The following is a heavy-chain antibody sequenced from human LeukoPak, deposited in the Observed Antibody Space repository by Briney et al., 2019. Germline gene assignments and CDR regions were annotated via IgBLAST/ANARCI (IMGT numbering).Heavy chain of an antibody. Sequence: SETLSLTCAVYGGSFSGYYWSWIRQPPGKGLEWIGEINHSGSTNYNPSLKSRVTISVDTSKNQFSLKLSSVTAADTAVYYCASLYGPPTDALNWFDPWGQGTLVTVSS. V-gene: IGHV4-34*01. CDR3: ASLYGPPTDALNWFDP. CDR1: GGSFSGYY. D-gene: IGHD4-17*01. CDR2: INHSGST. J-gene: IGHJ5*02.